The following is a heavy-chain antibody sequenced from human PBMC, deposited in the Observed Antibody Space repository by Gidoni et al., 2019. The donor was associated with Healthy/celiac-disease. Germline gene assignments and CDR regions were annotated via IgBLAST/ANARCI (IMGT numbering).Heavy chain of an antibody. CDR3: ASIAAAGIPYNWFDP. CDR1: GFPFSSYW. CDR2: INSDGSST. Sequence: EVQLVESGGGLVQPGGSLRLSCAASGFPFSSYWMHWVRQAPGKGLVWVSRINSDGSSTSYADSVKGRFTISRDNAKNTLYLQMNSLRAEDTAVYYCASIAAAGIPYNWFDPWGQGTLVTVSS. V-gene: IGHV3-74*01. D-gene: IGHD6-13*01. J-gene: IGHJ5*02.